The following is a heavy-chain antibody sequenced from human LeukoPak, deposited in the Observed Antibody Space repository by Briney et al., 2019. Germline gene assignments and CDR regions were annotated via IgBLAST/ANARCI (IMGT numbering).Heavy chain of an antibody. Sequence: GGSLRLSCAASGFTFSSYWMHWVRQAPGKGLVWVSRINSDGSSTSYAGSVKGRFTISRDNAKNTLYLQMNSLRAEDTAVYYCARYGLSGYDWLIDYWGQGTLVTVSS. CDR1: GFTFSSYW. CDR3: ARYGLSGYDWLIDY. J-gene: IGHJ4*02. V-gene: IGHV3-74*01. D-gene: IGHD5-12*01. CDR2: INSDGSST.